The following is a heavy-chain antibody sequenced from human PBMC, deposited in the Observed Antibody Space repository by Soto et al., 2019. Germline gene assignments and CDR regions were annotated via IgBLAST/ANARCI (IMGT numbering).Heavy chain of an antibody. D-gene: IGHD6-13*01. J-gene: IGHJ4*02. CDR2: IYHSGST. Sequence: SETLSLTCAVSGVSISSGGYSWSWIRQPPGKGLEWIGYIYHSGSTYYNPSLKSRVTISVDRSKNQFSLKLSSVTAADTAVYYCARDSGQQLVRYFDYWGQGTLVTVSS. CDR1: GVSISSGGYS. V-gene: IGHV4-30-2*01. CDR3: ARDSGQQLVRYFDY.